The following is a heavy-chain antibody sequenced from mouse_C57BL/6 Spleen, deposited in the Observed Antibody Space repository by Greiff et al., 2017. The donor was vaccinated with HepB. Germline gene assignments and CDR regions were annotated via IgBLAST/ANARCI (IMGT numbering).Heavy chain of an antibody. CDR3: ARGITTVVARGYAMDY. CDR1: GFTFSSYA. J-gene: IGHJ4*01. Sequence: EVQLVESGGGLVKPGGSLKLSCAASGFTFSSYAMSWVRQTPEKRLEWVATISDGGSYTYYPDNVKGRFTISRDNAKNNLYLQMSHLKSEDTAMYYCARGITTVVARGYAMDYWGQGTSVTVSS. D-gene: IGHD1-1*01. CDR2: ISDGGSYT. V-gene: IGHV5-4*01.